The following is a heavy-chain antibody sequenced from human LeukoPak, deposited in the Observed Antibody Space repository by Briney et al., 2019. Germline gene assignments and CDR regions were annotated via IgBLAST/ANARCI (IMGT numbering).Heavy chain of an antibody. Sequence: PGGSLRLSCAASGFTFSSYCMHWVRQAPGKGLEWVAVISFDGSNKYHADSVKGRFTISRDDSKNTLYLQMNSLRAEDTAVYYCANLRCYYDNSGYHHGYWGQGTLVTVSS. CDR1: GFTFSSYC. D-gene: IGHD3-22*01. CDR3: ANLRCYYDNSGYHHGY. V-gene: IGHV3-30*18. CDR2: ISFDGSNK. J-gene: IGHJ4*02.